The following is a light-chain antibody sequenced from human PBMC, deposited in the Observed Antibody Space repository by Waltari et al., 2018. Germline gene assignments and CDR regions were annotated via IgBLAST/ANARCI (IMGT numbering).Light chain of an antibody. CDR1: SSDVGRFNL. CDR3: CSYVDSNTVM. J-gene: IGLJ3*02. Sequence: QSALTQPASVSASRGQSITISCSVTSSDVGRFNLVSWYQQHPGKAPKFIIFEDSKRPSGVSDRFSGSKSGSTASLTISGLQAEDEADYYCCSYVDSNTVMFGGGTKVTVL. V-gene: IGLV2-23*01. CDR2: EDS.